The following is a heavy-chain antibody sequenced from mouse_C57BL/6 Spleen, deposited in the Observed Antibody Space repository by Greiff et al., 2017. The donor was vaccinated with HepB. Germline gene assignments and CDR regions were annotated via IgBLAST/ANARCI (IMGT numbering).Heavy chain of an antibody. D-gene: IGHD2-4*01. CDR2: INPSSGYT. CDR3: AREIYYDYDGTFDY. V-gene: IGHV1-4*01. Sequence: LQESGAELARPGASVKMSCKASGYTFTSYTMHWVKQRPGQGLEWIGYINPSSGYTKYNQKFKDKATLTADKSSSTAYMQLSSLTSEDSAVYYCAREIYYDYDGTFDYWGQGTTLTVSS. CDR1: GYTFTSYT. J-gene: IGHJ2*01.